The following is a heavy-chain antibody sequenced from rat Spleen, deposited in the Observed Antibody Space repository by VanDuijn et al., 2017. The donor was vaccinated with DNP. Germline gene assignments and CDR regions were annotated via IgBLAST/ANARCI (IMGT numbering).Heavy chain of an antibody. CDR3: ARRGTTVFDY. J-gene: IGHJ2*01. V-gene: IGHV5-29*01. Sequence: EVQLVESDGGLVQPGRSLKLSCAASGFTFSDYYMAWVRQAPTKGLEWVATISYDGSSTYYRDSVKGRFTISRDNAKSTLYLQMDSLRSEDTATYYCARRGTTVFDYWGQGVMVTVSS. D-gene: IGHD1-1*01. CDR2: ISYDGSST. CDR1: GFTFSDYY.